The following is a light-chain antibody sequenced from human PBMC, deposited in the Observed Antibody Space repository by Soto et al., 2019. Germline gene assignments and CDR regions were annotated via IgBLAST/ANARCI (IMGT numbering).Light chain of an antibody. Sequence: QSVLTQPPSVSGAPGQRVTISCTGSSSNIGAGYDVHWYQQLPGTAPILLIHSNSNRPSGVPDRFSGSKSGTSASLVITGLQAEDEAYYSCQSYDSSLSVVFGGGTKLTVL. V-gene: IGLV1-40*01. CDR1: SSNIGAGYD. J-gene: IGLJ2*01. CDR2: SNS. CDR3: QSYDSSLSVV.